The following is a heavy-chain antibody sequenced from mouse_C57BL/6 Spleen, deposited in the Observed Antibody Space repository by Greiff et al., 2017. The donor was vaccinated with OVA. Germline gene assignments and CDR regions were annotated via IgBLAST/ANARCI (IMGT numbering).Heavy chain of an antibody. V-gene: IGHV1-69*01. D-gene: IGHD2-5*01. CDR3: ARYYSNYLYYFDY. CDR1: GYTFTSYW. CDR2: IDPSDSYT. J-gene: IGHJ2*01. Sequence: QVHVKQPGAELVMPGASVKLSCKASGYTFTSYWMHWVKQRPGQGLEWIGEIDPSDSYTNYNQKFKGKSTLTVDKSSSTAYMQLSSLTSEDSAVYYCARYYSNYLYYFDYWGQGTTLTVSS.